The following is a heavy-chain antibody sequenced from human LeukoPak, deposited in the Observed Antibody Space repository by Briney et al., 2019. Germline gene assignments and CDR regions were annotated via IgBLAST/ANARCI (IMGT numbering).Heavy chain of an antibody. CDR2: ISSSGSTI. V-gene: IGHV3-11*01. D-gene: IGHD6-25*01. CDR3: ARSSDIPLPTAALDY. CDR1: GGSISSSSYY. Sequence: LSLTCTVSGGSISSSSYYWGWIRQPPGKGLEWVSYISSSGSTIYYADSVKGRFTISRDNAKNSLYLQMNSLRAEDTAVYYCARSSDIPLPTAALDYWGQGTLVTVSS. J-gene: IGHJ4*02.